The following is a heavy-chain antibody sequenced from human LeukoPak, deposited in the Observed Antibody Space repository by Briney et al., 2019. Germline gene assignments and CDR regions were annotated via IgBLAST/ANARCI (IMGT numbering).Heavy chain of an antibody. CDR3: ARLPAYSSSWQRWYFDL. D-gene: IGHD6-13*01. J-gene: IGHJ2*01. CDR2: IYFSVRT. V-gene: IGHV4-59*08. Sequence: SETLSLTCTVSGGSISSFYWSWLRQPPGMGLEWIGYIYFSVRTNSHPSLKSRATISVVTSTAQFSLKLSSVAAADTAVYYCARLPAYSSSWQRWYFDLWGRGTLVTVSS. CDR1: GGSISSFY.